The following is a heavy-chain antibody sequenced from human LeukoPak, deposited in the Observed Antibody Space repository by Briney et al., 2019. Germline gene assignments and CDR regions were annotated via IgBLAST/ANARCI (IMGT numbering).Heavy chain of an antibody. D-gene: IGHD3-10*01. Sequence: GGSLRLSCAASGFTFSSYSMNWVRQAPGKGLEWVSSISSSSSYIYYADSVKGRFTISRDNAKNSLYLQMNSLRAEDTAVYYCARDLMVRGVKPRPFDYWGQGTLVTVSS. CDR1: GFTFSSYS. J-gene: IGHJ4*02. CDR2: ISSSSSYI. CDR3: ARDLMVRGVKPRPFDY. V-gene: IGHV3-21*01.